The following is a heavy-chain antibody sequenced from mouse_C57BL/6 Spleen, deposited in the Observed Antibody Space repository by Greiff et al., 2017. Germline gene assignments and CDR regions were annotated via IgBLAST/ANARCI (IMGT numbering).Heavy chain of an antibody. D-gene: IGHD3-2*02. CDR1: GFTFSSYA. V-gene: IGHV5-9-1*02. Sequence: EVKLMESGEGLVKPGGSLKLSCAASGFTFSSYAMSWVRQTPEKRLEWVAYISSGGDYIYYADTVKGRFTISRDNARNTLYLQMSSLKSEDTAMYYCTRVDSSGYGFAYWGQGTLVTVSA. J-gene: IGHJ3*01. CDR2: ISSGGDYI. CDR3: TRVDSSGYGFAY.